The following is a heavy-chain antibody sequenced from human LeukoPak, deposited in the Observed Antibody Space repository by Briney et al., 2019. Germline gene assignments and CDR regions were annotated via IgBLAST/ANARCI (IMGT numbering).Heavy chain of an antibody. CDR3: ARGMKQQLRNWFDP. CDR1: GFTFSNYG. V-gene: IGHV3-33*01. CDR2: IWYDGSNK. Sequence: GGSLRLSCAASGFTFSNYGMHWVRQAPGKGLEWVAVIWYDGSNKYYADSVKGRFTISRDNSKNTLYLQMNSLRAEDTAVYYCARGMKQQLRNWFDPWGQGTLVTVSS. D-gene: IGHD6-13*01. J-gene: IGHJ5*02.